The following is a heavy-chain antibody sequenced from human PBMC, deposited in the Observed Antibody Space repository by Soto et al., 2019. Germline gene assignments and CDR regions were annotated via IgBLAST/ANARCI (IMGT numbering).Heavy chain of an antibody. CDR2: IKSKTDGGTT. V-gene: IGHV3-15*07. D-gene: IGHD3-10*02. CDR3: TTPGATDRLDYFVRRDPAAIDI. Sequence: GGSLRLSCADSGFTFSNAWMNWVRQAPVKGLEWVGRIKSKTDGGTTDYAAPVKGRFTISRDDSKNTLYLQMNSLKTEDTAVYYCTTPGATDRLDYFVRRDPAAIDIRGQGTMVTVS. CDR1: GFTFSNAW. J-gene: IGHJ3*02.